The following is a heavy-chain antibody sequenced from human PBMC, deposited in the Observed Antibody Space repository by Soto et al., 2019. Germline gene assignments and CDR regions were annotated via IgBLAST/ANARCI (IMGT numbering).Heavy chain of an antibody. CDR3: ARGVSAGVDV. V-gene: IGHV1-8*01. D-gene: IGHD3-10*01. CDR1: GYSFTSLD. CDR2: MEPSTGRT. Sequence: QVQLVQSGAEVREPGASVKVSCKASGYSFTSLDINWVRQPAGQGLEWMGWMEPSTGRTGYAQKYQDRVPMTSDTPINTAYMELPTLTSDDTAFYYCARGVSAGVDVWGQGSLVIVS. J-gene: IGHJ4*02.